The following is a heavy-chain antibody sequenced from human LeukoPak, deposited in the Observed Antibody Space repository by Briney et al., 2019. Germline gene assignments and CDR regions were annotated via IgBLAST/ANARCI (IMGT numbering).Heavy chain of an antibody. CDR3: AKDLSGWLALNYYYGMDV. J-gene: IGHJ6*02. Sequence: PGRSLRLSCAASGFTFSSYGMHWVRQAPGKGLEWVAVIWYDGSNKYYADSVKGRFTISRDNSKNTLYLQMNSLRAEDTAVYYCAKDLSGWLALNYYYGMDVWGQGTTVTVSS. CDR2: IWYDGSNK. CDR1: GFTFSSYG. D-gene: IGHD6-19*01. V-gene: IGHV3-33*06.